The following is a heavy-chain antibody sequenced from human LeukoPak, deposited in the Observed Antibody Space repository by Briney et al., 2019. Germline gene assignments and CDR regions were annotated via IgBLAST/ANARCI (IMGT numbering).Heavy chain of an antibody. J-gene: IGHJ4*02. CDR1: GYTFNNYG. Sequence: GASVKVSCKASGYTFNNYGISWVRQAPGQGLEWVGWISAYNGNTYYAQRFQGRVTITTDTPTNTAYMELRSLRSDDTAVYYCARDRYYFDSSDYYFFDYWGQGTLVTVSS. CDR3: ARDRYYFDSSDYYFFDY. D-gene: IGHD3-22*01. V-gene: IGHV1-18*01. CDR2: ISAYNGNT.